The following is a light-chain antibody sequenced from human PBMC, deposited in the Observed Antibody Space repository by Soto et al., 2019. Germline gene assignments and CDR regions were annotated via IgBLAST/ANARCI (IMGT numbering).Light chain of an antibody. J-gene: IGKJ2*01. CDR1: QSVSSY. V-gene: IGKV3-11*01. Sequence: EIVLTQSPVTLSLSPGERATLSCRASQSVSSYLAWYQQKPGQAPRLLIYDASNSATGIPARFSGSGSGTDLTLTISSLEPEDFAVYYCQQRDNWYTFGQGTKLEIK. CDR3: QQRDNWYT. CDR2: DAS.